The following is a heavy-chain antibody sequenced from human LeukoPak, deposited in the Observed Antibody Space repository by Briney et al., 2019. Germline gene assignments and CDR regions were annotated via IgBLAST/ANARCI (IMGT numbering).Heavy chain of an antibody. Sequence: PGGSLRLSCAASGFTCDDYGMSWVRQAPGKWLEWVSGINWNGGSTGYADSVKGRFTISRDNAKNSLYLQMNRLRAEDTALYYCAREGAYYYDSSASEGAFDIWGQGTMVTVSS. D-gene: IGHD3-22*01. J-gene: IGHJ3*02. CDR3: AREGAYYYDSSASEGAFDI. CDR1: GFTCDDYG. V-gene: IGHV3-20*04. CDR2: INWNGGST.